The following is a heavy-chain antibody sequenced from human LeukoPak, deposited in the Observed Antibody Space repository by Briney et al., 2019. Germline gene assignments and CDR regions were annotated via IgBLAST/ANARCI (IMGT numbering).Heavy chain of an antibody. J-gene: IGHJ3*02. Sequence: SETLSLTCAVYGGSFSGYYWSWIRQPPGKGLEWIGEINHSGSTNYNPSLKSRVTISVDTSKNQFSLKLGSVTAADTAVYYCAREGDPIVVVPAAIAAFDIWGQGTMVTVSS. CDR1: GGSFSGYY. V-gene: IGHV4-34*01. CDR2: INHSGST. D-gene: IGHD2-2*01. CDR3: AREGDPIVVVPAAIAAFDI.